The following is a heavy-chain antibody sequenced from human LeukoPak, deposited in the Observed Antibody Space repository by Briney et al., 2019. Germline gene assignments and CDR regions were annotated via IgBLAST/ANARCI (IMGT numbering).Heavy chain of an antibody. J-gene: IGHJ5*02. CDR1: GYTFTSYG. V-gene: IGHV1-69*04. D-gene: IGHD2-15*01. CDR3: ARDGVRCSGGSCYSWFDP. Sequence: ASVKVSCKASGYTFTSYGISWVRQAPGQGLEWMGRIIPILGIANYAQKFQGRVTITADKSTSTAYMELSSLRSEDTAVYYCARDGVRCSGGSCYSWFDPWGQGTLVTVSS. CDR2: IIPILGIA.